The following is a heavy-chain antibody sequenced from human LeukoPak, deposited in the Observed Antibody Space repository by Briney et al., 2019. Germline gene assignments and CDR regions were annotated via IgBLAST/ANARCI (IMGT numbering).Heavy chain of an antibody. CDR3: ARVDDSSGLDYYYYMDV. CDR2: INHSGST. Sequence: SETLSLTCAVYGGSFSGYYWSWIRQSPGKGLEWIGEINHSGSTNYNPSLKSRVTISVDTSKNQFSLKLSSVTAADTAVYYCARVDDSSGLDYYYYMDVWGKGTTVTVSS. V-gene: IGHV4-34*01. CDR1: GGSFSGYY. J-gene: IGHJ6*03. D-gene: IGHD3-22*01.